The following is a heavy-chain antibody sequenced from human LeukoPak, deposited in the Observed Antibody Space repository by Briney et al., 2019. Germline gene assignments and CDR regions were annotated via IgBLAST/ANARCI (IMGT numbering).Heavy chain of an antibody. D-gene: IGHD6-13*01. CDR3: AREAAAGVYFDY. Sequence: ASVKVSCKASGGTFSSYAINWVRQAPGQGLEWMGWISAYNGNANYAQKFQGRVTMTTDTSTSTAYMELRSLRSDDTAVYYCAREAAAGVYFDYWGQGTLVTVSS. CDR1: GGTFSSYA. J-gene: IGHJ4*02. CDR2: ISAYNGNA. V-gene: IGHV1-18*01.